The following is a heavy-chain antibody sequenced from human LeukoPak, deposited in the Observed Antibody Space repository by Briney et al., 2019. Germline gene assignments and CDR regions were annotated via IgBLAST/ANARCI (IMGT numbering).Heavy chain of an antibody. CDR3: ARTGDILTGYPSGYFDY. J-gene: IGHJ4*02. CDR2: INHSGST. D-gene: IGHD3-9*01. CDR1: GDSATTYY. V-gene: IGHV4-34*01. Sequence: SETLSLTCTVSGDSATTYYWSWIRQPPGKGLEWIGEINHSGSTNYNPSLKSRVTISVDTSKNQFSLKLSSVTAADTAVYYCARTGDILTGYPSGYFDYWGQGTLVTVSS.